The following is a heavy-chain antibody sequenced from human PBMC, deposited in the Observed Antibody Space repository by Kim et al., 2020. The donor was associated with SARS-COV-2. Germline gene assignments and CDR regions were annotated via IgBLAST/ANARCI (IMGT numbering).Heavy chain of an antibody. CDR3: AKGIDY. Sequence: GGSLRLSCAASGFTFSSYGMHWVRQAPGKGLEWVAVISYDGSNKYYADSVKGRFTISRDNSKNTLYLQMNSLRAEDTAVYYCAKGIDYWGQGTLVTVSS. CDR1: GFTFSSYG. J-gene: IGHJ4*02. CDR2: ISYDGSNK. V-gene: IGHV3-30*18.